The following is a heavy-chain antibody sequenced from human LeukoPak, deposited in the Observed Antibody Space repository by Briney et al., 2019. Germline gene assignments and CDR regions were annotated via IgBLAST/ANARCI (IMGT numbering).Heavy chain of an antibody. Sequence: SETLSLTCTVSGVSINNYYWSWIRQPPGKGLEWIGYIYYSGSTNYSPSLKSRVTISIDTSRNQFSLRLSSVTAADTAVYYCASSPGLWGQGTLVTVSS. CDR3: ASSPGL. J-gene: IGHJ4*02. CDR2: IYYSGST. V-gene: IGHV4-59*01. CDR1: GVSINNYY.